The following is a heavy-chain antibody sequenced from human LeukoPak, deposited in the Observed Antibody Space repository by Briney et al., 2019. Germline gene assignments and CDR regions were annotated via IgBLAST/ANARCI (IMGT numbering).Heavy chain of an antibody. Sequence: GGSLRLSCAASGFTFSSYAMSWVRQAPGKGLEWVAAISDGGDNIWYAGSVKGRFTISRDNSKNTLYLQMNTLRAEDTAVYHCAKDSSGGWYVGYFDYWGQGTLVTVSS. CDR2: ISDGGDNI. D-gene: IGHD6-19*01. V-gene: IGHV3-23*01. J-gene: IGHJ4*02. CDR1: GFTFSSYA. CDR3: AKDSSGGWYVGYFDY.